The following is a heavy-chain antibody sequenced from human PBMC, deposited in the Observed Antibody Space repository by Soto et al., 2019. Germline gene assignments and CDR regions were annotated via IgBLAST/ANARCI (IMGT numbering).Heavy chain of an antibody. D-gene: IGHD5-18*01. J-gene: IGHJ4*02. CDR2: ITPIYPTT. CDR1: GGTFYTYT. CDR3: ARIPRYSFPTSDDLDS. V-gene: IGHV1-69*15. Sequence: QVQLVQSGAEVRKPGSSVQVSCKASGGTFYTYTFSWVRQAPGQGLEWMGSITPIYPTTNYAEKFQGRRTVTADGFTNTAYMELNSLTSEDTAVYYCARIPRYSFPTSDDLDSWGQGTLVTVSS.